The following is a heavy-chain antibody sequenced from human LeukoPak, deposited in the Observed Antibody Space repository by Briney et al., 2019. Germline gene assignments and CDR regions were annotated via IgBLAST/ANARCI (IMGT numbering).Heavy chain of an antibody. CDR1: GGSISSYY. J-gene: IGHJ4*02. V-gene: IGHV4-39*01. D-gene: IGHD6-19*01. CDR3: ARHRSVAGQDYFDY. CDR2: GYYSGST. Sequence: SETLSLTCTVSGGSISSYYWGWIRQPPGKGLEWIGSGYYSGSTYYNPSLKSRVTISVDTSKNQFSLKLSSVTAADTAVYYCARHRSVAGQDYFDYWGQGTLVTVSS.